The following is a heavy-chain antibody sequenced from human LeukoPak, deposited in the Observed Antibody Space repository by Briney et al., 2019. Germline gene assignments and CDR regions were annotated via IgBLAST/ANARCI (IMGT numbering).Heavy chain of an antibody. J-gene: IGHJ4*02. V-gene: IGHV1-18*01. CDR2: ISPYNGNT. Sequence: ASVKVSCKASGYTFTRYSINWVRQAPGQGLEWMGWISPYNGNTNYAQNLQGRVTMTTDTSTSTAYMELKNLRSDDTAVYFCARGIGYQLLLFDSWGQGTLVTVSS. CDR1: GYTFTRYS. CDR3: ARGIGYQLLLFDS. D-gene: IGHD1-26*01.